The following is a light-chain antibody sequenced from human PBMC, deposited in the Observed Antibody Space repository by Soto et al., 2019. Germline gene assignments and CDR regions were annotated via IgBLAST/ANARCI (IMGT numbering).Light chain of an antibody. CDR2: GAS. CDR1: QSLRATY. V-gene: IGKV3-20*01. J-gene: IGKJ1*01. CDR3: QQYVTSPRT. Sequence: EVVLTQSPDTLSLSPGETATLSCRASQSLRATYVAWYQQRPGQAPRPLIYGASFRATGIPARFSGRGSGTDFTLSISRLEPEDFAVYYCQQYVTSPRTFGQGTKVDIK.